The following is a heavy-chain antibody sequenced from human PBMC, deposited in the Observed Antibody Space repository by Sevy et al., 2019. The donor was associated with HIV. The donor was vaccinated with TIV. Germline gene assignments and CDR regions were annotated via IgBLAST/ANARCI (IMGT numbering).Heavy chain of an antibody. CDR1: GFRFSIHS. V-gene: IGHV3-30*04. Sequence: GGSLRLSCTASGFRFSIHSMHWVRQAPGKGLEWVSFKLHDGSRQDYADSVKGRFIISRDNSKNTVYLEMSGLRPEDTATYYCARDSNVYDSGGSLDSWGQGTLVTVSS. CDR3: ARDSNVYDSGGSLDS. D-gene: IGHD6-25*01. CDR2: KLHDGSRQ. J-gene: IGHJ4*02.